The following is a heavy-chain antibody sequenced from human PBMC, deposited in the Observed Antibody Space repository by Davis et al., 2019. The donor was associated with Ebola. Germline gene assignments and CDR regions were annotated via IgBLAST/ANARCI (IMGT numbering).Heavy chain of an antibody. Sequence: ASVKVSCKASGYTFTGYYMHWVRQAPGQGLEWMGWINPNSGGTNYAQKFQGRVTMTRDTSISTAYMELSRLRSDDTAVYYCATDLSSSSWYPFDYWGQGTLVTVSS. J-gene: IGHJ4*02. CDR1: GYTFTGYY. CDR3: ATDLSSSSWYPFDY. V-gene: IGHV1-2*02. CDR2: INPNSGGT. D-gene: IGHD6-13*01.